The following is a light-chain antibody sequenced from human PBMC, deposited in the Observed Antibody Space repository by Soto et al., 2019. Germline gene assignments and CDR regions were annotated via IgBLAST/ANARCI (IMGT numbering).Light chain of an antibody. CDR2: GAS. CDR3: QQYKRWPPIT. J-gene: IGKJ5*01. V-gene: IGKV3-15*01. CDR1: QSLNTD. Sequence: EILMTQSPDSLSVSPGETATLSCRASQSLNTDLAWYQQKPGQPPRLLLYGASTRATGISPRFSGGGSGTEFTLTISGLQSEDSAVYYCQQYKRWPPITFGQGTRLEI.